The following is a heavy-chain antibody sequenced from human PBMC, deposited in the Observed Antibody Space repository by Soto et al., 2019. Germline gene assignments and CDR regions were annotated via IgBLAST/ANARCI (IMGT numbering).Heavy chain of an antibody. D-gene: IGHD6-13*01. J-gene: IGHJ6*02. CDR1: GGSISSGGYS. V-gene: IGHV4-30-2*01. CDR3: ARNRVYEGYYYYGMDV. Sequence: PSETLSLTCAVSGGSISSGGYSWSWIRQPPGKGLEWIGYIYHSGSTYYNPSLKSRVTISVDRSKNQFSLKLSSVTAADTAVYYCARNRVYEGYYYYGMDVWGQGTTVTVSS. CDR2: IYHSGST.